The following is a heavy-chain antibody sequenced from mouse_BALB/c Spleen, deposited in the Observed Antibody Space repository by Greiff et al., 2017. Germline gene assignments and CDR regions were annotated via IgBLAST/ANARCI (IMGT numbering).Heavy chain of an antibody. D-gene: IGHD2-1*01. CDR1: GFSLTSYG. J-gene: IGHJ3*01. CDR2: IWAGGST. Sequence: QVQLKESGPGLVAPSQSLSITCTVSGFSLTSYGVHWVRQPPGKGLEWLGVIWAGGSTNYNSALMSRLSISKDNSKSQVFLKMNSLQTDDTAMYYCARWNYGNYGAWFAYWGQGTLVTVSA. V-gene: IGHV2-9*02. CDR3: ARWNYGNYGAWFAY.